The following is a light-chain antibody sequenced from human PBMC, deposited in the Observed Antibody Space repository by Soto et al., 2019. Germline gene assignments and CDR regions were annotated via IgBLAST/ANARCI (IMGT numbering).Light chain of an antibody. V-gene: IGKV1-5*01. CDR2: DAS. CDR3: QQYNTFLT. CDR1: QNISSW. Sequence: GDRVTITCRDSQNISSWLAWYQQKAGKAPKSLIYDASSLESGVPSRMSGSGSGTEFTLTISSLQPDDVATYYCQQYNTFLTFGGGTKVDIK. J-gene: IGKJ4*01.